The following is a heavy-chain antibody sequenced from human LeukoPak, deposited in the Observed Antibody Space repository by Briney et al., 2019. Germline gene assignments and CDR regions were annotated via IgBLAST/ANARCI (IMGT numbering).Heavy chain of an antibody. J-gene: IGHJ4*02. V-gene: IGHV3-23*01. CDR3: AKGDPRYCSGGSCSY. CDR1: GFTFSSYA. CDR2: ISGSGANT. D-gene: IGHD2-15*01. Sequence: GGSLRLSCAASGFTFSSYAMHWVRQAPGKGLEWVSTISGSGANTYYADSVKGRFTISRDTSKTTLFLQMNSLRAEDTAIYYCAKGDPRYCSGGSCSYWGQGILVTVSS.